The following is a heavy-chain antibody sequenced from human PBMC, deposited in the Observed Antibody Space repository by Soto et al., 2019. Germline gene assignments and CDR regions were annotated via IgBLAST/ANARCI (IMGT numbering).Heavy chain of an antibody. CDR3: ARGRTAALIETRLFRVLFDL. CDR2: ISRSGST. CDR1: GGSLGGFH. V-gene: IGHV4-34*01. J-gene: IGHJ4*01. Sequence: QVQLRQWGAGLLKPSETLSLTCAVSGGSLGGFHWSWIRQPPGKGLEWNGEISRSGSTNYDPSLKSRVTVPMDTSRNQVSLNLSSVTDADTAVYYCARGRTAALIETRLFRVLFDLWGHGNLVIVSS. D-gene: IGHD3-10*01.